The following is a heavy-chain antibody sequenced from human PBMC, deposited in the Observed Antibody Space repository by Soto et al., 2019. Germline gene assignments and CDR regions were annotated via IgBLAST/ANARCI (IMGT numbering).Heavy chain of an antibody. V-gene: IGHV3-66*01. CDR3: ARDPWAADY. J-gene: IGHJ4*02. CDR2: IYSGGST. CDR1: GFTVSTKY. D-gene: IGHD3-16*01. Sequence: EVQLVESGGGLVQPGGSLRLSCAASGFTVSTKYMSWVRQAPGKGLEWVSVIYSGGSTFYADSVRGRFTISRDNSKNTVYLQMTSLRAEDTAVYYCARDPWAADYWGQGTLVTVSS.